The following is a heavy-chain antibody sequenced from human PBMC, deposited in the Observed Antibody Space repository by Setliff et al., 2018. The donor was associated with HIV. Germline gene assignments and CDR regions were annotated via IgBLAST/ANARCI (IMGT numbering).Heavy chain of an antibody. CDR2: IHPSGGST. CDR3: ARVRYCSGDCTWTVDY. J-gene: IGHJ4*02. CDR1: GYTFTSYY. Sequence: ASVKVSCKASGYTFTSYYIHWVRQAPGQGLEWMGVIHPSGGSTSYAQSFQDRVTMTRDTSTSTVYMELSSLRSEDTAVYYCARVRYCSGDCTWTVDYWGQGTLVTVSS. D-gene: IGHD2-21*02. V-gene: IGHV1-46*01.